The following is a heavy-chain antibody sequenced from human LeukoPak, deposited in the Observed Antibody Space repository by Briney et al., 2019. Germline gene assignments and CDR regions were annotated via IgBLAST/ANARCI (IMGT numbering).Heavy chain of an antibody. Sequence: SVKVSCKASGGTFSSYAISWVRQAPGQGLEWMGRIIPILGIANYAQKFQGRVTITADKFMSTAYMELSSLRSEDTAVYYCARYHGGDAVDYWGQGTLVTVSS. CDR2: IIPILGIA. V-gene: IGHV1-69*04. D-gene: IGHD2-21*02. J-gene: IGHJ4*02. CDR3: ARYHGGDAVDY. CDR1: GGTFSSYA.